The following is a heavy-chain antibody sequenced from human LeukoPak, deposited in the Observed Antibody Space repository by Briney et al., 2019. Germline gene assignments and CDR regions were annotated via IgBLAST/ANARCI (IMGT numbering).Heavy chain of an antibody. Sequence: GSSLNFSCTGSDPCFTNYQIGCTRQITRKGLDSIGIIYPGDSDTRYSPSFQGQVTISADKSISTAYPQSSRPNASATAMYYRARRVCSSTSRYAGSTDAFDIWGQGTMATVSS. CDR2: IYPGDSDT. CDR3: ARRVCSSTSRYAGSTDAFDI. D-gene: IGHD2-2*01. V-gene: IGHV5-51*01. J-gene: IGHJ3*02. CDR1: DPCFTNYQ.